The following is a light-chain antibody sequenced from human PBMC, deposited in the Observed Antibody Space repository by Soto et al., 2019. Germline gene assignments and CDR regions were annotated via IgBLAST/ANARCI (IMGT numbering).Light chain of an antibody. Sequence: EVVMTQSPATLSVSPGDSATLSCRASEGVGTNLAWYQQTPGQGPRLLIYATSTRATGIPARFSGSGSGTEFTLTISGLQSEDFAIYYCQQYNKGPPWTFGQWTKVEIK. V-gene: IGKV3-15*01. CDR1: EGVGTN. CDR3: QQYNKGPPWT. CDR2: ATS. J-gene: IGKJ1*01.